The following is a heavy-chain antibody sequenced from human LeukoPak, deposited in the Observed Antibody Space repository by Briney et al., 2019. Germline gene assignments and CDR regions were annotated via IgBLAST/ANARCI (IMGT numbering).Heavy chain of an antibody. D-gene: IGHD3-22*01. Sequence: GEPLKISCKGSGYSFTSYWIGWVRQMPGKGLEWMGIIYPGDSDTRYSPSFQGQVTISADKSISTAYLQWSSLKASDTAMYYCVLLGCDSSGYYYYMDVWGKGTTVTVSS. V-gene: IGHV5-51*01. J-gene: IGHJ6*03. CDR1: GYSFTSYW. CDR3: VLLGCDSSGYYYYMDV. CDR2: IYPGDSDT.